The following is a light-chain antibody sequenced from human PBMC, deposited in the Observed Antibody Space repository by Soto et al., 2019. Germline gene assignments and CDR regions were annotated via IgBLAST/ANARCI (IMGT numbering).Light chain of an antibody. CDR1: QTISSW. CDR2: KAS. J-gene: IGKJ1*01. CDR3: QHYNSYSEA. Sequence: DIQMTQSPSTLSGSVGDRVTITCRASQTISSWLAWYHQKPGKAPKLLIYKASTLKSGVPYRFSGSGSGTEFTLTISSLQPDDFATYYCQHYNSYSEAFGQGTQVDIK. V-gene: IGKV1-5*03.